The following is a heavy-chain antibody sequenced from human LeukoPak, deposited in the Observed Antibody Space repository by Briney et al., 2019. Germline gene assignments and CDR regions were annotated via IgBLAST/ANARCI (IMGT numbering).Heavy chain of an antibody. CDR1: GFTFSDYY. CDR2: ISSSGSTI. CDR3: ARDDPSAATTFDI. J-gene: IGHJ3*02. Sequence: GGSLRLSCAASGFTFSDYYMSWIRQAPGKWLEWVSYISSSGSTIYYADSVKGRFTISRDNAKNSLYLQMNSLRAEDTAVYFCARDDPSAATTFDIWGQGTMVTVSS. D-gene: IGHD2-15*01. V-gene: IGHV3-11*04.